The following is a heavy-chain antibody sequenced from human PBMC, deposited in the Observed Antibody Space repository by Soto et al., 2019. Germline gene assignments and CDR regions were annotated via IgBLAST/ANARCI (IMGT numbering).Heavy chain of an antibody. CDR1: DDSISSTSYY. CDR2: VHFSGSL. J-gene: IGHJ1*01. Sequence: QVQLQESGPGLVKPSETLSLTCSVSDDSISSTSYYWSWIRQPPGRGLEWIGFVHFSGSLHYNASLRNRAIISVDTSRRQISLKLTSVTAADTAVYFCDRGGDAHKMGRHWGQGTLVTVSS. V-gene: IGHV4-61*05. D-gene: IGHD2-2*01. CDR3: DRGGDAHKMGRH.